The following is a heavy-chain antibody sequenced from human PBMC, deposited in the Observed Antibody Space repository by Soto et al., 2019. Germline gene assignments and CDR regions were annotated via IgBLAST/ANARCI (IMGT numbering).Heavy chain of an antibody. CDR3: ARDQNSSGYLDY. D-gene: IGHD3-22*01. CDR2: IYYSGST. CDR1: GGSISSGGYY. J-gene: IGHJ4*02. V-gene: IGHV4-61*08. Sequence: SETLSLTCTVSGGSISSGGYYWSWIRQHPGKGLEWIGYIYYSGSTDYNPSLKSRVTISEDTSKNQFSLRLTSVTAADTAVYYCARDQNSSGYLDYWGQGILVTVSS.